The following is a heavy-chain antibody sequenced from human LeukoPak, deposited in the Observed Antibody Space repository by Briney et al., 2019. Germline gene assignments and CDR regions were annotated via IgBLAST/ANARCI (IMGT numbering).Heavy chain of an antibody. D-gene: IGHD2-2*01. CDR3: ARHCSSTSCYLDV. CDR2: IDPSDSYT. V-gene: IGHV5-10-1*01. J-gene: IGHJ6*02. Sequence: PGESLRIPCKASGYSFTTYCISGVRQMPGKGLEWMGKIDPSDSYTNYSPSFRGHVTLSADKSISTAYLQWTSLKASDTAMYYCARHCSSTSCYLDVWGQGTTVTVSS. CDR1: GYSFTTYC.